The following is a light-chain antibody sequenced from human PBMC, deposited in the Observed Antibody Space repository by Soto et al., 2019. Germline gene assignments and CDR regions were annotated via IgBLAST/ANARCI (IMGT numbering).Light chain of an antibody. CDR1: QSISSW. Sequence: DIQMTQSPSTLSASVGDRVTITCRASQSISSWLAWYQQKPGKAPKLLIYKASTLESGVPSRFRGSGSGTEFTLTSSSLQPDDVETYYCQKYSYWTFGQGTKVEIK. V-gene: IGKV1-5*03. CDR2: KAS. J-gene: IGKJ1*01. CDR3: QKYSYWT.